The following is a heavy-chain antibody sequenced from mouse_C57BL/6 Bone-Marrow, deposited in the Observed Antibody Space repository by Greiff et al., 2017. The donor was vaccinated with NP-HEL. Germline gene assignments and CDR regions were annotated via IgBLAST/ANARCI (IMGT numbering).Heavy chain of an antibody. D-gene: IGHD1-1*01. V-gene: IGHV1-64*01. Sequence: QVQLKQPGAELVKPGASVKLSCKASGYTFTSYWMHWVKQRPGQGLEWIGMIHPNSGSTNYNETFKSKATLTVDNSSSTAYMQLSSLTSEDSAVYYCARFGYGSSSWFAYWGQGTLVTVSA. CDR1: GYTFTSYW. CDR2: IHPNSGST. CDR3: ARFGYGSSSWFAY. J-gene: IGHJ3*01.